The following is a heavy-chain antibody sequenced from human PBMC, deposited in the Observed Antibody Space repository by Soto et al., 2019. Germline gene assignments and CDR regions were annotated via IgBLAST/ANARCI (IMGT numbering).Heavy chain of an antibody. CDR3: ACIFSGGYSYGFSYYAMDV. V-gene: IGHV4-39*01. D-gene: IGHD5-18*01. CDR1: GRTISSSSYF. Sequence: SALLPRNRKLSGRTISSSSYFRGCFPQRPGKGLEWIGSIFYSGSTYYNPSLKSRVTISVDTSKNQFSLKLTSVTAADTAVYYCACIFSGGYSYGFSYYAMDVCGQGTTVT. CDR2: IFYSGST. J-gene: IGHJ6*02.